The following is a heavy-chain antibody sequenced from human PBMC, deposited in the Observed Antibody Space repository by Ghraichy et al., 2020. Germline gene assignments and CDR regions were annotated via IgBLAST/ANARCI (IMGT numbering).Heavy chain of an antibody. V-gene: IGHV3-64D*06. CDR1: GFTFRTYS. J-gene: IGHJ4*02. D-gene: IGHD3-22*01. CDR3: VRVVPRNQSWLGYIDY. Sequence: GGSLRLSCSVSGFTFRTYSMYWVRQAPGKGLEYVAAISTVGLTRYYTDSVKGRFAISSDSSKITLFLQMSSLRPEDTAIYYCVRVVPRNQSWLGYIDYWGQGTLVTVSS. CDR2: ISTVGLTR.